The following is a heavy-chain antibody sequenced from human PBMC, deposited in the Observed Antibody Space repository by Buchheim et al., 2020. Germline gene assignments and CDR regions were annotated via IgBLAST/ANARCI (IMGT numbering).Heavy chain of an antibody. V-gene: IGHV4-30-2*06. J-gene: IGHJ6*02. CDR1: GGSISSGGYS. CDR3: ASEPTYGGKAYYGMDV. CDR2: MYPSGST. Sequence: QMQLKESGSGLLKPSQTLSLTCAVSGGSISSGGYSWSWIRQSPGKGLEWIGSMYPSGSTSYNPSLKSRVSISADRSRNQFSLNLSSVTAADTAIYYCASEPTYGGKAYYGMDVWGQGTT. D-gene: IGHD4-23*01.